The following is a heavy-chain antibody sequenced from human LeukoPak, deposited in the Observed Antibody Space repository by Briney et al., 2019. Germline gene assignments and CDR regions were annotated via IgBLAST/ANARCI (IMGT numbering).Heavy chain of an antibody. J-gene: IGHJ4*02. Sequence: SETLSLTCAVSGYSISSGYYWGWVRQPPGKGLEWIGSIYHSGSTYYNPSLKSRVTISVDTSKNQFSLKLSSVTAADTAVYYCAIHGEVGWNYVGFDYWGQGTLVTVSS. CDR1: GYSISSGYY. D-gene: IGHD1-7*01. CDR3: AIHGEVGWNYVGFDY. CDR2: IYHSGST. V-gene: IGHV4-38-2*01.